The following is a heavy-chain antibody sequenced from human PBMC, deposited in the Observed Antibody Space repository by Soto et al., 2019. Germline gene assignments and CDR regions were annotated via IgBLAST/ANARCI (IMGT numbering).Heavy chain of an antibody. V-gene: IGHV1-46*01. CDR1: GYTFTSYY. J-gene: IGHJ6*02. CDR3: ARAPTRGGDV. CDR2: INPSGGST. Sequence: QVQLVQSGAEVKKPGASVKVSCKASGYTFTSYYMHWVRQAPGQGLEWRGKINPSGGSTSYAQKFQGRVTMTRDTSTSTVYMELSSLRSEDTAVYYCARAPTRGGDVWGQGTTVTVSS. D-gene: IGHD3-10*01.